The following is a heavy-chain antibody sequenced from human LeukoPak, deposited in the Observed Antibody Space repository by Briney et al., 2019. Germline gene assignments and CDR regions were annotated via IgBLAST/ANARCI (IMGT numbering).Heavy chain of an antibody. D-gene: IGHD3-3*01. Sequence: PSETLSLTCTVSGASTSSSTYYWGWIRQPPGKGLEWIGSIYYSGSTYYNPSLKSRVTISVATSKNQLSLKLSSVTAADTAVYYCARHFSLGFLEWSEYYFDYWGQGTLVTVSS. V-gene: IGHV4-39*01. CDR1: GASTSSSTYY. J-gene: IGHJ4*02. CDR2: IYYSGST. CDR3: ARHFSLGFLEWSEYYFDY.